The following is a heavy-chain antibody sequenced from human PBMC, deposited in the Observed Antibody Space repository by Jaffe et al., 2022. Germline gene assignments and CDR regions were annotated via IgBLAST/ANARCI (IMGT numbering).Heavy chain of an antibody. CDR3: ARGGAYSSGRMGF. CDR1: GFTFSSYW. CDR2: IKQDGSEK. V-gene: IGHV3-7*05. D-gene: IGHD6-19*01. Sequence: EVQLVESGGGLVQPGGSLRLSCAASGFTFSSYWMSWVRQAPGKGLEWVANIKQDGSEKYYVDSVKGRFTISRDNAKNSLYLQMNSLRAEDTAVYYCARGGAYSSGRMGFWGQGTLVTVSS. J-gene: IGHJ4*02.